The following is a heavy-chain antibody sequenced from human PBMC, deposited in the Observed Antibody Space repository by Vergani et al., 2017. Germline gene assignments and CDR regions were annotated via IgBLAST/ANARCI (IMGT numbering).Heavy chain of an antibody. CDR1: GGTFSSNS. CDR3: ARDDGLLSHYGSGSAHYNGMDI. D-gene: IGHD3-10*01. CDR2: IIPIFGTT. J-gene: IGHJ6*02. V-gene: IGHV1-69*13. Sequence: QGQLAQSGAEVKKPGSSVKVSCKASGGTFSSNSISWVRQAPGQGLEWMGRIIPIFGTTSYAQKFQGRVTILADESTSTAYMELSSLRSEDTAVYYCARDDGLLSHYGSGSAHYNGMDIWGLGTSVTVSS.